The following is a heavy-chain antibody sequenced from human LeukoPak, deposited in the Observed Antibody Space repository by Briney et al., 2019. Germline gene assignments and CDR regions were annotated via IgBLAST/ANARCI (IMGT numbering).Heavy chain of an antibody. D-gene: IGHD2-21*02. V-gene: IGHV1-24*01. Sequence: ASVKVSCKVSGYTLTELSMHWVRQAPGKGLEWMGGFDSEDGETIYAQKFQGRVTMTEDTSTDTAYMELSSLRSEDTAVYYWATDLPCGGACYSQYFQHWGQGTLVTVSS. CDR3: ATDLPCGGACYSQYFQH. CDR2: FDSEDGET. CDR1: GYTLTELS. J-gene: IGHJ1*01.